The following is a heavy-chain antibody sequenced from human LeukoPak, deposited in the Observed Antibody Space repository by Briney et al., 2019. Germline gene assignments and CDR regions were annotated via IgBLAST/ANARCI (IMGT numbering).Heavy chain of an antibody. CDR3: ARAPERWYSYGSYTYYYMDV. J-gene: IGHJ6*03. Sequence: SETLSLTCDVYGGSFSGYYWSRIRQPPGKGLEWIGDINHSGSTNYNPSLKSRVSISVDTSKNQISLKLSSVTAADTTVYYCARAPERWYSYGSYTYYYMDVWGKGTTVTVSS. CDR2: INHSGST. D-gene: IGHD5-18*01. V-gene: IGHV4-34*01. CDR1: GGSFSGYY.